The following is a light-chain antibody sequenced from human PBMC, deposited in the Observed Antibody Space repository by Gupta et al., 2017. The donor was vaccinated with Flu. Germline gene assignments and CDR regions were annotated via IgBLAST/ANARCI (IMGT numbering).Light chain of an antibody. J-gene: IGLJ3*02. CDR1: SSNIGGYNY. CDR3: SSYTSRSTWV. V-gene: IGLV2-14*01. Sequence: QSALTQPASVSGSPGQSITISCTGTSSNIGGYNYVSWYQQHPGKAPKLMISGVSDRPSGVSNRFSGSKSGNTASLTISGRKAEDEADYYCSSYTSRSTWVFGGGTRLTVL. CDR2: GVS.